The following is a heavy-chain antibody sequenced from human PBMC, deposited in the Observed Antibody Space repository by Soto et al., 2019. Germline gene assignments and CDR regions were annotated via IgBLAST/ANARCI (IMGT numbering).Heavy chain of an antibody. Sequence: EVQLVESGGGLVQPGRSLRLSCAASGFSFDEYAMHWVRQAPGKGLAWVSGISWNSGTMGYGDSVKGRFPISRDNATNSLYLQMNSLRAEDPALYYCAKGFCSSTRCLTYSYMDVWGKGNTVTVSS. J-gene: IGHJ6*03. D-gene: IGHD2-2*01. CDR2: ISWNSGTM. CDR1: GFSFDEYA. V-gene: IGHV3-9*01. CDR3: AKGFCSSTRCLTYSYMDV.